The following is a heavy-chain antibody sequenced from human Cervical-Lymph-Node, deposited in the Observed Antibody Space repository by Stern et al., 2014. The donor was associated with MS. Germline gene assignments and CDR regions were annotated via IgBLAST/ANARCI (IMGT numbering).Heavy chain of an antibody. CDR2: IGYDGSYN. D-gene: IGHD4-23*01. Sequence: VQLVESGGGVVQPGRSLTVSCAASGFTFSNYAMHWFRQAPGQGLEWVAVIGYDGSYNGSVDSVKGRFTISRDNSKGIMYLQLNSLRAEDTAVYYCAREFTDYGGRRFDYWGQGTLVTVST. V-gene: IGHV3-30*04. CDR3: AREFTDYGGRRFDY. J-gene: IGHJ4*02. CDR1: GFTFSNYA.